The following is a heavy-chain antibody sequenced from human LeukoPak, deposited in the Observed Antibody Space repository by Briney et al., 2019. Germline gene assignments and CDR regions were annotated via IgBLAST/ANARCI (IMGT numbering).Heavy chain of an antibody. CDR1: GVSINSDY. J-gene: IGHJ5*02. D-gene: IGHD4-17*01. Sequence: SETLSVTCTVSGVSINSDYWSWIRLPPGKGLEWIGYIYYSGSSNYNPSLKSRVTMSVDTSKNQFSLKLTSVTAADTAVYYCARRLRQNLFDPWGQGTLVTVSS. CDR3: ARRLRQNLFDP. CDR2: IYYSGSS. V-gene: IGHV4-59*08.